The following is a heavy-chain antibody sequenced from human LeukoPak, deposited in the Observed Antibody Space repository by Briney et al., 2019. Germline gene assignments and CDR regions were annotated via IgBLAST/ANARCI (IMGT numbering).Heavy chain of an antibody. V-gene: IGHV4-59*08. J-gene: IGHJ4*02. CDR1: GGSISSYY. CDR2: IYHSGST. CDR3: ARLESLNFDY. D-gene: IGHD5-24*01. Sequence: SETLSLTCTVSGGSISSYYWSWIRQPPGKGLEWIGSIYHSGSTYYNPSLKSRVTISVDTSKNQFSLKLSSVTAADTAVYYCARLESLNFDYWGQGTLVTVSS.